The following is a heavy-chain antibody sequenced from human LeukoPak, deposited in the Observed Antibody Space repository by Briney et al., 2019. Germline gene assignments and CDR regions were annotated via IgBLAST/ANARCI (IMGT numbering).Heavy chain of an antibody. CDR2: TYYRSKWYN. D-gene: IGHD3-22*01. J-gene: IGHJ4*02. CDR1: GDSVSNNNTA. Sequence: SQTLSLTCVISGDSVSNNNTAWNWIRQSPSRGLEWLGRTYYRSKWYNDYAVSVKSRMTINPDTSKNQFSLQLRSVTPEDTAVYYCARFDSRRKNFDYWGQGTLVTVSS. CDR3: ARFDSRRKNFDY. V-gene: IGHV6-1*01.